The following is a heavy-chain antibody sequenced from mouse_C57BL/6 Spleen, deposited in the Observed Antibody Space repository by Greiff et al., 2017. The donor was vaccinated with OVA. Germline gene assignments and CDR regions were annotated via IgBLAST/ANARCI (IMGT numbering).Heavy chain of an antibody. CDR3: ARSDHFYYFDY. V-gene: IGHV1-69*01. CDR1: GYTFTSYW. CDR2: IDPSDSYT. J-gene: IGHJ2*01. Sequence: QVHVKQPGAELVMPGASVKLSCKASGYTFTSYWMHWVKQRPGQGLEWIGEIDPSDSYTNYNQKFKGKSTLTVDKSSSTAYMQLSSLTSEDSAVYYCARSDHFYYFDYWGQGTTLTVSS.